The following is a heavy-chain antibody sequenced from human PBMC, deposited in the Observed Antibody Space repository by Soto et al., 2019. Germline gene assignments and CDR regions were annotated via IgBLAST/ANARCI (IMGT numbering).Heavy chain of an antibody. CDR3: ARERTMTTVASVWFDP. V-gene: IGHV3-11*06. D-gene: IGHD4-4*01. CDR2: ISSSSSYT. CDR1: GFTFSDYY. J-gene: IGHJ5*02. Sequence: QVQLVESGGGLVKPGGSLRLSCAASGFTFSDYYMSWIRQAPGKGLEWVSYISSSSSYTNYADSVKGRFTISRDNAKNSLYLQMNSLRAEDTAVYYCARERTMTTVASVWFDPWGQGTLVTVSS.